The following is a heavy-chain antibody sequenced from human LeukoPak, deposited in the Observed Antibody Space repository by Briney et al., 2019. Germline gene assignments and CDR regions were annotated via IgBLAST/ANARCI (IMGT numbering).Heavy chain of an antibody. CDR3: ARDTVSGLGDY. CDR1: GFTFSSYG. D-gene: IGHD1-14*01. J-gene: IGHJ4*02. V-gene: IGHV3-30*02. Sequence: GGSLRLSCSASGFTFSSYGMHWVRQAPGKGLVWVAFIRYDGSDKYYAESVKGRFTISRDNAKNTLYLQMNSLRVEDTAVYYCARDTVSGLGDYWGQGTLVTVSS. CDR2: IRYDGSDK.